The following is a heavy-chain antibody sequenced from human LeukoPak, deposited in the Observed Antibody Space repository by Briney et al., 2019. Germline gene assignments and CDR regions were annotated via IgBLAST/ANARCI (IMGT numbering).Heavy chain of an antibody. CDR1: GFTFSSYA. Sequence: GGSLRLSCAASGFTFSSYAMHWVRQAPGKGLEWVAVISYDGSNKYYADSVKGRFTISRDNSKNTLYLQMNSLRAEDTAVYYCARDRSEYSSSPGRYWGQGTLVTVSS. J-gene: IGHJ4*02. D-gene: IGHD6-6*01. CDR3: ARDRSEYSSSPGRY. CDR2: ISYDGSNK. V-gene: IGHV3-30*04.